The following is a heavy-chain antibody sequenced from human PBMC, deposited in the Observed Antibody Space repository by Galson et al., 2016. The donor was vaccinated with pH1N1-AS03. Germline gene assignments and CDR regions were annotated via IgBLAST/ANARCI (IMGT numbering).Heavy chain of an antibody. CDR1: GFTFDDYA. V-gene: IGHV3-9*03. J-gene: IGHJ3*02. D-gene: IGHD4-17*01. Sequence: SLRLSCAASGFTFDDYAMHWVRQTPEKGLEWVSRISWNSAAIDYADSVQGRFTISRDNAKNSLYLQMDGLAADDMALYYRVKERGTVITSNTFDIWGQGTMVTVSS. CDR3: VKERGTVITSNTFDI. CDR2: ISWNSAAI.